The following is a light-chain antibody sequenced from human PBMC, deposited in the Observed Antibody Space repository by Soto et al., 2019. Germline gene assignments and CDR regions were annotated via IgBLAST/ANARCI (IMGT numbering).Light chain of an antibody. V-gene: IGLV2-14*01. CDR1: SSDVGAYNY. J-gene: IGLJ1*01. CDR2: EVR. CDR3: SSYRSSTTFV. Sequence: QSVLTQPASVSGSRGQSITISCTGTSSDVGAYNYVSWYQQYPGKAPKVIIFEVRKRPSGVSNRFSGSQSGDTASLTISGLQAEDEADYYCSSYRSSTTFVFGTGTKLTVL.